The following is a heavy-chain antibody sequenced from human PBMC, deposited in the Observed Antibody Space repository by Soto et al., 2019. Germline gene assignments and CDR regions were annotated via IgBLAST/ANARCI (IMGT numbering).Heavy chain of an antibody. CDR2: IMQDGREK. CDR3: VGYGDYLRYYFDY. J-gene: IGHJ4*02. Sequence: EVQLVQSGGGLVQPGGSLRLSCAASGFTFSRYWMSWVRQAPGKGLEWVANIMQDGREKYYVDSVKGRFTISRDNAKNSLYLQMNSLRAEDTAVYYCVGYGDYLRYYFDYWGQGTLLTVSS. D-gene: IGHD4-17*01. CDR1: GFTFSRYW. V-gene: IGHV3-7*01.